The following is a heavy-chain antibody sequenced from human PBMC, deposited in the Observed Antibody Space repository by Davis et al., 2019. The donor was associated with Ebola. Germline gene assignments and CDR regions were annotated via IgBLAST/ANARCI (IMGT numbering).Heavy chain of an antibody. CDR1: GFTFDDYG. CDR2: VRYDESKK. J-gene: IGHJ6*01. Sequence: PGGSLRLSCAASGFTFDDYGMHWVRQAPGKGLEWVAFVRYDESKKNHADSVKGRFTISRDNSMNTLYLQMSSLHQGPIGLPPGTLLQEHLWG. V-gene: IGHV3-30*02. CDR3: TLLQEHL.